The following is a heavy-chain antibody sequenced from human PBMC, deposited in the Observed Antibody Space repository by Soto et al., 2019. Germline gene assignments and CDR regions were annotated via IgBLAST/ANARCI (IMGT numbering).Heavy chain of an antibody. CDR2: ISYDGNNK. D-gene: IGHD4-17*01. Sequence: QVQLVESGGGVVQPGTSLRLSCAASGFVFSSYGIHWVRQAPGKGLEWVAVISYDGNNKYYADSVKGRFTISRDNSKNTLYLQMNSLGDEDTAVYYFAKPLTSTDAFDIWGQGTMVTVS. CDR1: GFVFSSYG. CDR3: AKPLTSTDAFDI. V-gene: IGHV3-30*18. J-gene: IGHJ3*02.